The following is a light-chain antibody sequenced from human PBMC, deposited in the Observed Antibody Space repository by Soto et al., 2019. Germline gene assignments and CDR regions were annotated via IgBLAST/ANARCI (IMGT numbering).Light chain of an antibody. Sequence: QSALTQPPSASGSPGQSVTISCTGSSSDVGGYNFVAWFQQYPGKAPKFVIFDVTKRPSGVPDRFSGSKSGNTAYLTVSGLQAEDEAAYYCCSHAGSSTVFGGGTKLTVL. V-gene: IGLV2-8*01. CDR1: SSDVGGYNF. CDR3: CSHAGSSTV. CDR2: DVT. J-gene: IGLJ3*02.